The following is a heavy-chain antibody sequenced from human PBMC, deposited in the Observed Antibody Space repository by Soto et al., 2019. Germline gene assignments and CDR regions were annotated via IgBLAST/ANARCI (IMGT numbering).Heavy chain of an antibody. CDR1: RFPSGCHA. CDR3: VSWVSSHFDS. D-gene: IGHD6-13*01. Sequence: EGSLRRSCAASRFPSGCHAMNWVRQAPGKGLEWVSTISSNGENTHYADSVKGRFIISSDNSSNTVALQMNSLRVEDTAIYYCVSWVSSHFDSWRKGTLVTV. V-gene: IGHV3-23*01. CDR2: ISSNGENT. J-gene: IGHJ4*01.